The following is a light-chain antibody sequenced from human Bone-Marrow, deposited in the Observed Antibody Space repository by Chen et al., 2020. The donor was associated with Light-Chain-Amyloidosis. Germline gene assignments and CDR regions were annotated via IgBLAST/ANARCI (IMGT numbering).Light chain of an antibody. Sequence: SYLLTHPSSVSVDPGQTATIACGGHNIGSTSVHWYQQTPGQAPLLVVYDDSDRPSGIPERLSGSNSGNTATLTISRVEAGDEADYYCQVWDRSSDRPVFGGGTKLTVL. CDR3: QVWDRSSDRPV. V-gene: IGLV3-21*02. CDR2: DDS. J-gene: IGLJ3*02. CDR1: NIGSTS.